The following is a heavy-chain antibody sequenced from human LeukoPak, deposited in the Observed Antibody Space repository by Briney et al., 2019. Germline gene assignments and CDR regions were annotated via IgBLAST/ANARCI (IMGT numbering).Heavy chain of an antibody. Sequence: PGGSLRLSCAASGFTFSSYAMHWVRQAPGKGLEWVAVISYDGSNKYYADSVKGRFTISRDNSKNTLYLQMNSLRAEDTAVYYCARGIVGATTGPLDIWGQGTMVTVSS. V-gene: IGHV3-30-3*01. CDR3: ARGIVGATTGPLDI. CDR1: GFTFSSYA. D-gene: IGHD1-26*01. CDR2: ISYDGSNK. J-gene: IGHJ3*02.